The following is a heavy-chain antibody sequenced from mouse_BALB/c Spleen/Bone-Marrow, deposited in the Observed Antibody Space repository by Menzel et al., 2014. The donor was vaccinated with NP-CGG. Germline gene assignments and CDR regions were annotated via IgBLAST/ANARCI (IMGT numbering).Heavy chain of an antibody. CDR3: ARGAYYGNYFDY. Sequence: QVQLQQSGAELVRPGTSVKVSCKASGYAFTNYLIEWVKQRPGQGLEWIGVINPGSGGTNYNEKFKGKATLTADKSSSTAYTQLSSLTSDDSAVYFCARGAYYGNYFDYWGQGTTLTVSS. J-gene: IGHJ2*01. V-gene: IGHV1-54*01. D-gene: IGHD2-10*01. CDR1: GYAFTNYL. CDR2: INPGSGGT.